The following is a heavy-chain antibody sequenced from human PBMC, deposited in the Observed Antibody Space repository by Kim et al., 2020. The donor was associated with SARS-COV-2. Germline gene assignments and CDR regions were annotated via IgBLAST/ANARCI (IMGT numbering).Heavy chain of an antibody. J-gene: IGHJ6*02. V-gene: IGHV4-34*01. CDR3: ARGPRGRITIFGVRRDGMDV. CDR2: INHSGST. CDR1: GGSFSGYY. Sequence: SETLSLTCAVYGGSFSGYYWSWIRQPPGKGLEWIGEINHSGSTNYNPSLKSRVTISVDTSKNQFSLKLSSVTAADTAVYYCARGPRGRITIFGVRRDGMDVWGQGTTVTVSS. D-gene: IGHD3-3*01.